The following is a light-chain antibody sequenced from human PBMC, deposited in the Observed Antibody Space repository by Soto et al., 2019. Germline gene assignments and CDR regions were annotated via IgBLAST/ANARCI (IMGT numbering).Light chain of an antibody. V-gene: IGLV1-51*01. CDR3: GTWDSSLSAGRDV. J-gene: IGLJ1*01. CDR1: SSNTGNNY. Sequence: QSALTQPPSVSAAPGQKVTISCSGSSSNTGNNYVSWYQQLPGTAPKLLIYDNNKRPSGIPDRFSGSKSGTSATLGITGLQTGDEADYYCGTWDSSLSAGRDVFGTGTKVTVL. CDR2: DNN.